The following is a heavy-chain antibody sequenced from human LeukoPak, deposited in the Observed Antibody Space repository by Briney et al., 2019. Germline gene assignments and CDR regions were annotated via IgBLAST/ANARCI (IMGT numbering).Heavy chain of an antibody. CDR3: AKDRAPYGSGGGEDYFDL. Sequence: GGSLRLSCAASGFTFSSYAMTWVRQSPGRGLQYVSSSSGSGASTHYADSVKGRFTISRDNSRNTLFLEMSSLRAEDSALYYCAKDRAPYGSGGGEDYFDLWGRGTLVTVSS. CDR1: GFTFSSYA. D-gene: IGHD3-10*01. J-gene: IGHJ2*01. V-gene: IGHV3-23*01. CDR2: SSGSGAST.